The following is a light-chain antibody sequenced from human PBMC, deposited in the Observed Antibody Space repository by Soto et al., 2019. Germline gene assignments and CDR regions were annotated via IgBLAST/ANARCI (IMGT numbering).Light chain of an antibody. CDR1: RSVSSN. CDR2: GPS. CDR3: QQYKNWPAIT. V-gene: IGKV3D-15*01. Sequence: EIVMTQSPATLSVSPGERATLSCRASRSVSSNLAWYQQKPGQAPRLLIYGPSTRATGIPARFSGSGSGTEFTLTISSLQSEDFAIHYCQQYKNWPAITFGIGTRLEIK. J-gene: IGKJ5*01.